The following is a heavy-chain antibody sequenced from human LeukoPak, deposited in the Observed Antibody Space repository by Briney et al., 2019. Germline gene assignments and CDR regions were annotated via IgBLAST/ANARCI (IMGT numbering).Heavy chain of an antibody. CDR2: ISGSGGST. J-gene: IGHJ3*02. D-gene: IGHD2-15*01. Sequence: PGGSLRLSCAASGFTFSSYAMSWVRQAPGKGLEWVSAISGSGGSTYYADSVKGRFTISRDNSKNTLYLQMNSLRAEDTAVYYCASNPADIVVVVAATSAFDIWGQGTMVTVSS. CDR3: ASNPADIVVVVAATSAFDI. CDR1: GFTFSSYA. V-gene: IGHV3-23*01.